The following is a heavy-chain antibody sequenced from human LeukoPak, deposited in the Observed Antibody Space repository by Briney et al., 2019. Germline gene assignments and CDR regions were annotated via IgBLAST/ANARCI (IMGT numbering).Heavy chain of an antibody. D-gene: IGHD2-2*01. CDR1: GGSIRSSYYY. Sequence: SETLSLTCTVSGGSIRSSYYYWGWIRQPPGKGLEWIGSIYDSGSTYYNPSLKSRVTISVDTSKNQFSLKLNSVTAADTAVYYCARGHVHCSSTSCFAYLPDYWGQGTLVTVSS. V-gene: IGHV4-39*01. CDR3: ARGHVHCSSTSCFAYLPDY. CDR2: IYDSGST. J-gene: IGHJ4*02.